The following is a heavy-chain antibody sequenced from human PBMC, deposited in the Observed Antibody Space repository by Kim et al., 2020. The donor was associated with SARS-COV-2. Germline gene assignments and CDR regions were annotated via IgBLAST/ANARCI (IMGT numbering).Heavy chain of an antibody. CDR2: INHSGRT. D-gene: IGHD3-10*01. CDR1: GGSFSGFY. J-gene: IGHJ3*01. Sequence: SETLSLTCAVYGGSFSGFYWSWIRQPPGRGLEWIGEINHSGRTNYNPSLKSRVTISVDTSKNQFSLKLTSVTAADTAAYYYARRLSNTSGSGRHFCDFWG. V-gene: IGHV4-34*01. CDR3: ARRLSNTSGSGRHFCDF.